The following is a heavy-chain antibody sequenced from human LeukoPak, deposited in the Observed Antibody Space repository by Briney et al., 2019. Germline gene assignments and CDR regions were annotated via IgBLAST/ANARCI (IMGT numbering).Heavy chain of an antibody. Sequence: RGGSLRLSCAASGFTFSSYAMHWVRQAPGKGLEWVAVISYDGSNKYYADSVKGRFTISRDNSKNTLYLQMNSLRAEDTAVYYCARDRVLGGYKSGGAFDIWGQGTMVTVSS. CDR3: ARDRVLGGYKSGGAFDI. V-gene: IGHV3-30-3*01. CDR1: GFTFSSYA. CDR2: ISYDGSNK. J-gene: IGHJ3*02. D-gene: IGHD5-24*01.